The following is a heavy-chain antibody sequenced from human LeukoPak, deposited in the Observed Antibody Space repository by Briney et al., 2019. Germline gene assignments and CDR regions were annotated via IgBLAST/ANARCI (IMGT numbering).Heavy chain of an antibody. V-gene: IGHV5-51*01. CDR3: ARVVGGDWFDP. J-gene: IGHJ5*02. Sequence: GESLHTSGNGSGNCFTNYWIGWVRPMPGKGLGGMGIIYPGDSATRYSPSFQGQVNISADKSISTAYLQWRSRKASDTAVYYCARVVGGDWFDPWGEGTLVTVSS. CDR2: IYPGDSAT. CDR1: GNCFTNYW. D-gene: IGHD1-26*01.